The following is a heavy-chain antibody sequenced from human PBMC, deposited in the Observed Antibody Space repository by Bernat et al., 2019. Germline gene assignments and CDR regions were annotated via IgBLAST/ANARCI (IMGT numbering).Heavy chain of an antibody. D-gene: IGHD3-10*01. CDR3: ARPMVQGRTGAFDI. CDR2: IIPIFGTA. Sequence: QVQLVQSGAEVKKPGSSVKVSCKASGGTFSSYAISWVRQAPGQGLEWMGGIIPIFGTANYAQKFQGRVTSTAGESTSTAYMELSSLSSEDTAVYYCARPMVQGRTGAFDIWGQGTMVTVSS. J-gene: IGHJ3*02. CDR1: GGTFSSYA. V-gene: IGHV1-69*01.